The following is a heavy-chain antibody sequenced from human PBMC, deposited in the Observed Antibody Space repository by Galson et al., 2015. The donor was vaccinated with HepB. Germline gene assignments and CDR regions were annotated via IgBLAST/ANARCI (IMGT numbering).Heavy chain of an antibody. V-gene: IGHV4-4*07. CDR2: IYTSGST. J-gene: IGHJ6*02. Sequence: ETLSLTCTVSGGSISSYYWSWIRQPAGKGLEWIGRIYTSGSTNYNPSLKSRVTMSVDPSKNQFSLKLSSVTAADTAVYYCARELGRSGRTPREYDILTGHTHPYYGMDVWGQGTTVTVSS. CDR3: ARELGRSGRTPREYDILTGHTHPYYGMDV. D-gene: IGHD3-9*01. CDR1: GGSISSYY.